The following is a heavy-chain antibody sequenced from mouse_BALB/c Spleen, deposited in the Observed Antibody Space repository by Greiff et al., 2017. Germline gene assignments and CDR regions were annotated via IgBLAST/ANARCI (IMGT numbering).Heavy chain of an antibody. D-gene: IGHD3-1*01. J-gene: IGHJ3*01. Sequence: VQLKQSGPSLVKPSQTLSLTCSVTGDSITSGYWNWIRKFPGNKLEYMGYISYSGSTYYNPSLKSRISITRDTSKNQYYLQLNSVTTEDTATYYCARSSPLGKPWFAYWGQGTLVTVSA. CDR1: GDSITSGY. CDR3: ARSSPLGKPWFAY. CDR2: ISYSGST. V-gene: IGHV3-8*02.